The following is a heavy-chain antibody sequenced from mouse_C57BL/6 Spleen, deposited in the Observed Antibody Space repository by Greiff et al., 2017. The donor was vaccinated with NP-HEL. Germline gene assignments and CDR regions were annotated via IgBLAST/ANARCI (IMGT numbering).Heavy chain of an antibody. CDR1: GFTFSDYG. V-gene: IGHV5-17*01. CDR3: ARLLYGNYYAMDY. D-gene: IGHD2-1*01. J-gene: IGHJ4*01. Sequence: EVQLVESGGGLVRPGRSLKLSCAASGFTFSDYGMHWVRQAPEKGLEWVAYISSGSSSIYYADTVKGRFTLSRDNAKNTLFLQMTSLSSEDTVMYYGARLLYGNYYAMDYWGQGTSVTVSS. CDR2: ISSGSSSI.